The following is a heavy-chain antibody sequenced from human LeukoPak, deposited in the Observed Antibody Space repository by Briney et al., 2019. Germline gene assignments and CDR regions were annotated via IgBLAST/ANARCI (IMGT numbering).Heavy chain of an antibody. J-gene: IGHJ3*02. CDR2: IYPGDSDT. CDR3: ARPLDFGLTGMNAFDI. D-gene: IGHD7-27*01. Sequence: GESLKISCKGSGYSFNTYWIGWVRQMPGKGLEWMGIIYPGDSDTKYSPSFQGQVTISADKSISTAYLQWSSLKASDTAMYYCARPLDFGLTGMNAFDIWGQGTMVTVSS. V-gene: IGHV5-51*01. CDR1: GYSFNTYW.